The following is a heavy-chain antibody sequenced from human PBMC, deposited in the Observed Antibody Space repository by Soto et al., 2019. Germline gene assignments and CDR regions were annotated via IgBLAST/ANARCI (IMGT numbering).Heavy chain of an antibody. CDR2: NKHSGST. J-gene: IGHJ6*03. Sequence: TPCPTPAVSGGAFRGLCWGWIPPPPGEGLGVVWGNKHSGSTNYNPSLKSRVTISVDTSKNQFSLKLSSVTAADTAVYYCARGFRDLSMICSTSCYVPFTYYYYMDVWGKGTTVTVSS. CDR3: ARGFRDLSMICSTSCYVPFTYYYYMDV. V-gene: IGHV4-34*01. D-gene: IGHD2-2*01. CDR1: GGAFRGLC.